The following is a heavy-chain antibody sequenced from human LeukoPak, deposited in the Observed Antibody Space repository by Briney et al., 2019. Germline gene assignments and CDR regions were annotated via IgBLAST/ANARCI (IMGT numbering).Heavy chain of an antibody. CDR1: GFTFSSDS. D-gene: IGHD2-2*01. CDR3: ARDGVVPAASARGGNWFDP. V-gene: IGHV3-21*01. CDR2: ISSSSSYI. J-gene: IGHJ5*02. Sequence: GGSLRLSCAASGFTFSSDSMNWVRQAPGKGLEWVSSISSSSSYIYYADSVKGRFTISRDNAKNSLYLQMNSLRAEDTAVYYCARDGVVPAASARGGNWFDPWGQGTLVTVSS.